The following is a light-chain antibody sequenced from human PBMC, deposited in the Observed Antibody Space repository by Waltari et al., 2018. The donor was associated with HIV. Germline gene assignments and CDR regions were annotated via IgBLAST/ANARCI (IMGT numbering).Light chain of an antibody. Sequence: SYELRQPPSVSVSPGQTARITCYGDALPDQYVYWYQQKPGQAPLLVIFKDSERPSGIPERFSGSSSGTTVTLTVTGVQAEDEADYYCQSVDSSATYWVFGGGTKLTVL. CDR1: ALPDQY. CDR3: QSVDSSATYWV. J-gene: IGLJ3*02. V-gene: IGLV3-25*03. CDR2: KDS.